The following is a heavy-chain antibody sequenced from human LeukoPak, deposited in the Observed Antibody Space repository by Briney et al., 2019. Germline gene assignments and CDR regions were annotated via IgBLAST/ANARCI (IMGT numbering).Heavy chain of an antibody. CDR3: ARDSVPLNSGGYYFDY. Sequence: ASVKVSCKASGGTFSSYAISWVRQAPGQGLEWMGGIIPIFGTANYAQKFQGRVTITADESTSTAYMELSSLRSEDTAVYYCARDSVPLNSGGYYFDYWGQGTLVTVSS. CDR2: IIPIFGTA. J-gene: IGHJ4*02. V-gene: IGHV1-69*13. D-gene: IGHD1-26*01. CDR1: GGTFSSYA.